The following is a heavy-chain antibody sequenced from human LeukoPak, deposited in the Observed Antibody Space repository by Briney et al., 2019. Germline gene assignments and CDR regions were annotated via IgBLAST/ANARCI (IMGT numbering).Heavy chain of an antibody. CDR1: GGSISSYY. CDR3: ARDSRRELLHAFDI. CDR2: IDYSAST. V-gene: IGHV4-59*01. J-gene: IGHJ3*02. D-gene: IGHD1-26*01. Sequence: SETLSLTCSVSGGSISSYYWSWIRQPPGKGLEWIAYIDYSASTNYNPSLKSRVTISVDTSKNQFSLKLSSVTAADTAVYYCARDSRRELLHAFDIWGQGTMVTVSS.